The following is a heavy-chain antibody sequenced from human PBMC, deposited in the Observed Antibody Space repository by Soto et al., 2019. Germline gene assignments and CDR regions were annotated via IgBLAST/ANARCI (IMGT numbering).Heavy chain of an antibody. J-gene: IGHJ6*02. CDR1: GFTFSSYA. Sequence: EVQLLESGGGLVQPGGSLRLSCAASGFTFSSYAMSWVRQAPGKGLEWVSAISGSGGSTYYADSVKGRFTISRDNSKNTLYQQMNSLRAEDTAVYYCAKPSYYDFWSGYYPGTYYYYYGMDVWGQGTTVTVSS. D-gene: IGHD3-3*01. CDR2: ISGSGGST. V-gene: IGHV3-23*01. CDR3: AKPSYYDFWSGYYPGTYYYYYGMDV.